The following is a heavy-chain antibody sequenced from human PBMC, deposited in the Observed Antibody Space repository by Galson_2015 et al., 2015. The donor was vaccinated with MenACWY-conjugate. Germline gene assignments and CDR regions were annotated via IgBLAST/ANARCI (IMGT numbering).Heavy chain of an antibody. CDR2: VYHTGST. V-gene: IGHV4-4*02. J-gene: IGHJ4*02. CDR3: TTSSSGGYYFFDF. D-gene: IGHD3-22*01. Sequence: WVRQPPGKGLEWIGEVYHTGSTNYNSSLESRVTISGDKSKDQFSLGLTSVTAADTAIYYCTTSSSGGYYFFDFWGQGTLVTVSS.